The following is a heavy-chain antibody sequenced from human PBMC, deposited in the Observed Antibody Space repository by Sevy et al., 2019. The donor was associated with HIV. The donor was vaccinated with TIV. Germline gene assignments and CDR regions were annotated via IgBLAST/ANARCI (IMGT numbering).Heavy chain of an antibody. V-gene: IGHV3-23*01. Sequence: GESLKISCAASGFTFSSYAMSWVRQAPGKGLEWVSAISGSGGSTYYADSVKGRFTISRDNSKNTRYLQMNSLRAEDTAVYYCAKSRDVSGSYSQIYYYYGMDVWGQGTTVTVSS. CDR3: AKSRDVSGSYSQIYYYYGMDV. CDR2: ISGSGGST. CDR1: GFTFSSYA. D-gene: IGHD1-26*01. J-gene: IGHJ6*02.